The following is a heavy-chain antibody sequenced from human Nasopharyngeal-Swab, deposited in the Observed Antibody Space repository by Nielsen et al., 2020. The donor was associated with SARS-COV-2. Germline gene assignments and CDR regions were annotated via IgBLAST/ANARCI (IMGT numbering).Heavy chain of an antibody. V-gene: IGHV4-34*01. CDR3: ARGLSSYSSSTRWFDP. CDR1: GGSFSGYY. J-gene: IGHJ5*02. Sequence: SETLSLTCAVYGGSFSGYYWSWIRQPPGKGLEWIGEINHSGSTNYNPSLKSRVTISVDTSKNQFSLKLSSVTAADTAAYYCARGLSSYSSSTRWFDPWGQGTLVTVSS. CDR2: INHSGST. D-gene: IGHD6-13*01.